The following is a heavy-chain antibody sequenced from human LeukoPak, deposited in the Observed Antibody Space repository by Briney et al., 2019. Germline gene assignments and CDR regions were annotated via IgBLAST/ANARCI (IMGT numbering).Heavy chain of an antibody. Sequence: GGSLRLSCAGSGFTFSTSWMHWVRQAPGQGLVWVSRINSDGSTINYADSVQGRFTISRDNSKNTLYLQMNSLRAEDTAVYYCARDPALYSSGWYVDYWGQGTLVTVSS. D-gene: IGHD6-19*01. CDR2: INSDGSTI. J-gene: IGHJ4*02. V-gene: IGHV3-74*01. CDR1: GFTFSTSW. CDR3: ARDPALYSSGWYVDY.